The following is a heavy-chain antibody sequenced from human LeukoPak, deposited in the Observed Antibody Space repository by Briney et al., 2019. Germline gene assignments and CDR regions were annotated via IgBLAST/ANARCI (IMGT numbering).Heavy chain of an antibody. V-gene: IGHV3-23*01. D-gene: IGHD3-22*01. CDR3: AKDHPTYYYDSSGYRTDAFDI. CDR2: ISGSGGST. Sequence: GGSLRLSCAASGFTFSSYAMSWVRQAPGKGLEWVSAISGSGGSTYYADFVKGRFTISRDNSKNTLYLQMNSLRAEDTAVYYCAKDHPTYYYDSSGYRTDAFDIWGQGTMVTVSS. CDR1: GFTFSSYA. J-gene: IGHJ3*02.